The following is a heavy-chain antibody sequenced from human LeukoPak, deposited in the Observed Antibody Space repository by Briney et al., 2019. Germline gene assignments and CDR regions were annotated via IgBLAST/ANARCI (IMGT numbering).Heavy chain of an antibody. CDR3: ARDLVTVTKGFDI. V-gene: IGHV4-39*07. D-gene: IGHD4-17*01. J-gene: IGHJ3*02. Sequence: SETLSLTCTVSSGSISSTSYYWGWIRQPPGKGLEWIGSIYYSATTYYNPSLKSRVTISIDTSKNQFSLKLSSVTAADTAVYYCARDLVTVTKGFDIWGQGTMVSVSS. CDR1: SGSISSTSYY. CDR2: IYYSATT.